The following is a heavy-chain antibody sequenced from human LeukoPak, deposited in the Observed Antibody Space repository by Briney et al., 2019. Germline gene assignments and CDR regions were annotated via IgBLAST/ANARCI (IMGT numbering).Heavy chain of an antibody. CDR3: ARDPNYYDSSGCDY. CDR2: IWYDGSNK. J-gene: IGHJ4*02. Sequence: GGSLRLSCAASGFTFGSYGMHWVRQAPGKGLEWVAVIWYDGSNKYYADSVKGRFTISRDNSKNTLYLQMNSLRAEDTAVYYCARDPNYYDSSGCDYWGQGTLVTVSS. CDR1: GFTFGSYG. V-gene: IGHV3-33*01. D-gene: IGHD3-22*01.